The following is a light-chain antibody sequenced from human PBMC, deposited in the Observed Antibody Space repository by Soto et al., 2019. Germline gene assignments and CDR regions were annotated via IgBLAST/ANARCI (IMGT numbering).Light chain of an antibody. CDR3: QQYTTSSWT. CDR1: QSVTSTY. J-gene: IGKJ1*01. CDR2: DTS. Sequence: EIVLTQSPGTLSLSPGERATVSCRASQSVTSTYLAWYQQTPGQAPRLLIYDTSYRATGIPDRFSGSGSGTDFTLTISRLEPEDFAVYYCQQYTTSSWTFGQGTKVDI. V-gene: IGKV3-20*01.